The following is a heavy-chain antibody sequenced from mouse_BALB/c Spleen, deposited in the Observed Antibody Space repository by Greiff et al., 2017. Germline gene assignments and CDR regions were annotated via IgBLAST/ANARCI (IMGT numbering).Heavy chain of an antibody. D-gene: IGHD1-1*01. V-gene: IGHV8-12*01. Sequence: QVTLKVCGPGILQPSQTLSLTCSFSGFSLSTSGMGVSWIRQPSGKGLEWLAHIYWDDDKRYNPSLKSRLTISKDTSRNQVFLKITSVDTADTATYYCARRAIYGSSYGYFDVWGAGTTVTVSS. J-gene: IGHJ1*01. CDR2: IYWDDDK. CDR3: ARRAIYGSSYGYFDV. CDR1: GFSLSTSGMG.